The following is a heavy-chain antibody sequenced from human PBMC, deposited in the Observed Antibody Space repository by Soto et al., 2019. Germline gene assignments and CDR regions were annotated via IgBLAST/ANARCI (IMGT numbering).Heavy chain of an antibody. Sequence: GGSLRLSCAASGFTFSSYAMSWVRQAPGKGLEWVSAISGSGGSTYYADSVKGRFTISRDNSKNTLYLQMNSLRAEDTAVYYCAKDWYTSDILTGNPIIDYWGQGTLVTVSS. D-gene: IGHD3-9*01. CDR3: AKDWYTSDILTGNPIIDY. J-gene: IGHJ4*02. CDR2: ISGSGGST. V-gene: IGHV3-23*01. CDR1: GFTFSSYA.